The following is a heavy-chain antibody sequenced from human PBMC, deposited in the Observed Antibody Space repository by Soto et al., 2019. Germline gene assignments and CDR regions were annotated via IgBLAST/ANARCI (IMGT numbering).Heavy chain of an antibody. CDR1: GYTFIAYY. J-gene: IGHJ3*02. D-gene: IGHD3-16*01. CDR3: TSPSEGVHTFDI. CDR2: INPRGDIT. Sequence: QVLLVQSGAEVKKPGASVTVSCKASGYTFIAYYMHWVRQAPGQGLEWMGIINPRGDITKYAQEFQGRVTLTRDTSTSPVYMELTSRRSADTALYYWTSPSEGVHTFDIWGQGTMVTVSS. V-gene: IGHV1-46*03.